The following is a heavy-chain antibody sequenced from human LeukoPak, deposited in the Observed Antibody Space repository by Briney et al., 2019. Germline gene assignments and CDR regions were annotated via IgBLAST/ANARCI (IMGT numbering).Heavy chain of an antibody. CDR1: GYNFTSYY. V-gene: IGHV1-46*01. J-gene: IGHJ4*02. CDR2: INPSGGST. CDR3: ARGGRDGYPPFDY. Sequence: GASVRVSCKASGYNFTSYYMDWVRQAPGQWLEWMGIINPSGGSTSYAQKFQGRVTMTRDTSTSTVYMELSSLRSEDTAVYYCARGGRDGYPPFDYWGQGTLVTVSS. D-gene: IGHD5-24*01.